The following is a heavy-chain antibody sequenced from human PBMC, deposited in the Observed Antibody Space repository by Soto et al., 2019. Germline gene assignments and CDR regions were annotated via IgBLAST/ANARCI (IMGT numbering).Heavy chain of an antibody. Sequence: GGSLRLSCAASGFTVSSNYMSWVRQAPGKGLEWVSVIYSGGSTYYADSVKGRFTISRDNSKNTLYPQMNSLRAEDTAVYYCARAYYGSGSYVYCFDPWGQGTLVTVSS. J-gene: IGHJ5*02. CDR3: ARAYYGSGSYVYCFDP. D-gene: IGHD3-10*01. V-gene: IGHV3-53*01. CDR2: IYSGGST. CDR1: GFTVSSNY.